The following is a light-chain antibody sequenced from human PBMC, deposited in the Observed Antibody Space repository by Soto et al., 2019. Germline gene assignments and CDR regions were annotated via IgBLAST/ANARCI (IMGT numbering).Light chain of an antibody. CDR3: QQYNTYFLT. J-gene: IGKJ4*01. V-gene: IGKV1-5*01. CDR1: QSVSSW. CDR2: DAS. Sequence: GDRVTITCRASQSVSSWLGWYQQKPGKAPKLLIYDASSLESGVPSRFSGSGSGTEFTLTISSLQPDDFASYHCQQYNTYFLTFGGGTKVDIK.